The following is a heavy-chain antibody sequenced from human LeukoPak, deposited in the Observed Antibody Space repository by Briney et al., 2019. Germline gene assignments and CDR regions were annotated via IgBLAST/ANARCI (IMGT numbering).Heavy chain of an antibody. V-gene: IGHV1-2*02. J-gene: IGHJ4*02. CDR3: ARVPRGYCSGGSCYGDY. Sequence: ASVKVSCKASGYTFTGYCMHWVRQAPGQGLEWMGWINPNSGGTNYAQKFQGRVTMTRDTSISTAYMELSRLRSDDTAVYYCARVPRGYCSGGSCYGDYWGQGTLVTVSS. CDR2: INPNSGGT. D-gene: IGHD2-15*01. CDR1: GYTFTGYC.